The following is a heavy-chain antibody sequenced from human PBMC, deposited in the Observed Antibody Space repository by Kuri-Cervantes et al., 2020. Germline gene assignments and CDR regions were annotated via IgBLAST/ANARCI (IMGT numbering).Heavy chain of an antibody. D-gene: IGHD6-6*01. CDR2: IDWDDDK. CDR1: GFSLSTSGVG. Sequence: SGPTLVKPTQTLTLTCTFSGFSLSTSGVGVGWIRQPPGKALEWLALIDWDDDKYYSTSLKTRLTISKDTSKNQVVLTVTNMDPVDTATYYCARMFSSSGGFDYWGQGTLVTVSS. J-gene: IGHJ4*02. CDR3: ARMFSSSGGFDY. V-gene: IGHV2-70*01.